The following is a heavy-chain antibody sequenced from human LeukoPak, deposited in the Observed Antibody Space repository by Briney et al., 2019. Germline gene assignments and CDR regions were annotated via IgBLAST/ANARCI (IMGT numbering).Heavy chain of an antibody. CDR1: GGSISSYY. CDR3: ARFSFSSSDFDY. Sequence: SETLSLTCTVSGGSISSYYWSWIRQPPGKGLEWIGYIYYSGSTNYNPSLKSRVAISVDTSKNQFSLKLSSVTAADTAVYYCARFSFSSSDFDYWGQGTLVAVSS. V-gene: IGHV4-59*01. D-gene: IGHD6-6*01. CDR2: IYYSGST. J-gene: IGHJ4*02.